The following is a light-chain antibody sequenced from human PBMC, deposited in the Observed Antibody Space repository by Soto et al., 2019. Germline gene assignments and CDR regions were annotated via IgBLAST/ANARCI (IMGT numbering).Light chain of an antibody. CDR2: STS. CDR1: QGISGY. V-gene: IGKV1-9*01. CDR3: QQLNTYLIT. J-gene: IGKJ5*01. Sequence: DIHLTQSPSFLSASVGYRVTITCRASQGISGYLAWYQQKPGKVPKLLIYSTSTLQSGVPSRFRGSASGTEFTLTISSLPPEDFETYYCQQLNTYLITFGQGTRLEIK.